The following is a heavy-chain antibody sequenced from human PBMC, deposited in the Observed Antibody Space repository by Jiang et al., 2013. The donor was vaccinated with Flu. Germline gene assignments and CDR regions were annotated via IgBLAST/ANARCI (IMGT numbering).Heavy chain of an antibody. Sequence: GKGLEWVSTISGTGVTTYYADSVRGRFTISRDNSTNTLYLQMNSLRAEDTAVYYCAKEKKLGRKGARRLDYWGQGTLVTVSS. V-gene: IGHV3-23*01. CDR3: AKEKKLGRKGARRLDY. J-gene: IGHJ4*02. D-gene: IGHD1-14*01. CDR2: ISGTGVTT.